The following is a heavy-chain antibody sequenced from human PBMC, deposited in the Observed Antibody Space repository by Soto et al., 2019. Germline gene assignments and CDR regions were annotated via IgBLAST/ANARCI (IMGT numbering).Heavy chain of an antibody. Sequence: PGGSLRLSCAASGFTFSRYSMNWVRQAPGKGLEWVANIKQDGSEKYYVDSVKGRFTISRDNAKQSLHLQMNSLRAEDTAVYYCARVDSSGYYHFDYWGQGTLVTVSS. CDR1: GFTFSRYS. CDR3: ARVDSSGYYHFDY. CDR2: IKQDGSEK. D-gene: IGHD3-22*01. V-gene: IGHV3-7*03. J-gene: IGHJ4*02.